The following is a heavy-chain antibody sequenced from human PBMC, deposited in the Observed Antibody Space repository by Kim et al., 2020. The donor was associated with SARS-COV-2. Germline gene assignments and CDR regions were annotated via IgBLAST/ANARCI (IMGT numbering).Heavy chain of an antibody. CDR2: ISGSGGST. V-gene: IGHV3-23*01. CDR3: AKGDSVDYYGSGSSPFDY. CDR1: GFTFSSYA. Sequence: GGSLRLSCAASGFTFSSYAMSWVRQAPGKGLEWVSAISGSGGSTYYADSVKGRFTISRDNSKNTLYLQMNSLRAEDTAVYYCAKGDSVDYYGSGSSPFDYWGREPWSPSPQ. D-gene: IGHD3-10*01. J-gene: IGHJ4*02.